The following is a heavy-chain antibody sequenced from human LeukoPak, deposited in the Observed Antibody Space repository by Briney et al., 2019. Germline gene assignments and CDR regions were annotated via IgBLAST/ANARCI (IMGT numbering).Heavy chain of an antibody. D-gene: IGHD3-10*01. V-gene: IGHV3-21*04. CDR2: ISSSSSYI. CDR1: GFTVSSNY. Sequence: PGGSLRLSCAASGFTVSSNYMSWVRQAPGKGLEWVSSISSSSSYIYYADSVKGRFTISRDNAKNSLYLQMNSLRAEDTALYYCAKDMGSGYDYYGMDVWGQGTTVTVSS. CDR3: AKDMGSGYDYYGMDV. J-gene: IGHJ6*02.